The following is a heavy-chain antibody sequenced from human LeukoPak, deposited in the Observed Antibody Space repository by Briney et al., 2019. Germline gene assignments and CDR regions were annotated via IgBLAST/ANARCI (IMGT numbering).Heavy chain of an antibody. CDR3: ARGLVGEGEFDP. CDR1: GFTFSDYY. D-gene: IGHD1-26*01. CDR2: ISSSSSYT. J-gene: IGHJ5*02. Sequence: PGGSLRLSCAASGFTFSDYYMSWIRQAPGTGLEWVSYISSSSSYTNYADSVKGRFTISRDNAKNSLYLQMNSLRAEDTAVYYCARGLVGEGEFDPWGQGTLVTVSS. V-gene: IGHV3-11*06.